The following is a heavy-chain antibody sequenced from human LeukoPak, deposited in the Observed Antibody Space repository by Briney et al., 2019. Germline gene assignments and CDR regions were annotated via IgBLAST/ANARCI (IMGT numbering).Heavy chain of an antibody. CDR3: ARLVGGYSYGYFDY. J-gene: IGHJ4*02. V-gene: IGHV1-2*02. CDR2: INPNSGGT. D-gene: IGHD5-18*01. CDR1: GYTFTGYY. Sequence: APVKVSCKASGYTFTGYYMHWVRQAPGQGLEWMGWINPNSGGTNYAQKFQGRVTMTRDTSISTAYMELSRLRSDDTAVYYCARLVGGYSYGYFDYWGQGTLVTVSS.